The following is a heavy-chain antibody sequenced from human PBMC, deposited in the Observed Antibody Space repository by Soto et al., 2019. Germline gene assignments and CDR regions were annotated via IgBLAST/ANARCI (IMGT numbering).Heavy chain of an antibody. CDR3: ARVYGDYTNDAFDI. CDR1: GYTFTSYD. J-gene: IGHJ3*02. D-gene: IGHD4-17*01. CDR2: MNPNSGNT. V-gene: IGHV1-8*01. Sequence: QVQLVQSGAEVKKPGASVKVSCKASGYTFTSYDINWVRQATGQGLEWMGWMNPNSGNTGCAQKFQGRVTMTRNTPIRTTYMELSSLRSEDTAVYYCARVYGDYTNDAFDIWGQGTMVTVSS.